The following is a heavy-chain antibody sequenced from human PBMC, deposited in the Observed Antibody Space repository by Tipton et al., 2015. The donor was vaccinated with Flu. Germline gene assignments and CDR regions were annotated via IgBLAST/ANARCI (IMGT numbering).Heavy chain of an antibody. V-gene: IGHV1-2*06. Sequence: QLVQSGAEVKKPGASVKVSCKASGYTFTGYYMHWVRQAPGQGLEWMGRINPNSGGTNYAQKFQGRVTMTRDTSISTAYMELSRLRSDDTAVYYCAREHGALSMIVPVHAFDIWGQGTMVTVSS. CDR2: INPNSGGT. CDR3: AREHGALSMIVPVHAFDI. CDR1: GYTFTGYY. D-gene: IGHD3-22*01. J-gene: IGHJ3*02.